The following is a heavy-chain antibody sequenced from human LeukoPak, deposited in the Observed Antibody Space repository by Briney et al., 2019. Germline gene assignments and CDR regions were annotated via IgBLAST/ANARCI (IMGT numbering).Heavy chain of an antibody. CDR2: ISYDGSNK. D-gene: IGHD3-10*01. CDR1: GFTFSSYG. Sequence: PGRSLRLSCAASGFTFSSYGMHWVRQAPGKGLEWVAVISYDGSNKYYADSVKGRFTISRDNSKNTLYPQMNSLRAEDTAVYYCAADYHGSGSYFYYYYYGMDVWGQGTTVTVSS. J-gene: IGHJ6*02. CDR3: AADYHGSGSYFYYYYYGMDV. V-gene: IGHV3-30*03.